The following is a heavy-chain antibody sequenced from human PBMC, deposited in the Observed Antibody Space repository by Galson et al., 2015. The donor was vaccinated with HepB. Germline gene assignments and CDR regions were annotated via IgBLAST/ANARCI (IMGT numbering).Heavy chain of an antibody. V-gene: IGHV1-18*04. J-gene: IGHJ4*02. CDR1: GYTFTSYG. CDR2: ISAYNGNT. CDR3: ARDFLSSSGWSARLETDY. Sequence: SVKVSCKASGYTFTSYGISWVRQAPGQGLEWMGWISAYNGNTNYAQKLQGRVTMTTDTSTSTAYMELRSLRSDDTAVYYCARDFLSSSGWSARLETDYWGQGTLVTVSS. D-gene: IGHD6-19*01.